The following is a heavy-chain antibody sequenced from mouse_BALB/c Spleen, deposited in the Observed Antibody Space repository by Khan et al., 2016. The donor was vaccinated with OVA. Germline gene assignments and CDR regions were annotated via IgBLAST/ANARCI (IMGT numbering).Heavy chain of an antibody. V-gene: IGHV1S81*02. Sequence: VQLQQPGAELVKPGASVKISCKASGYTFTSFYMYWVKQRPGQGLEWIGGINPSNGDTHFYEKFKSKATLTVDKSSTTAYMQCSSLTSEDSAVYYCARSGYGNPFAYWGQGTLVTVSA. J-gene: IGHJ3*01. CDR1: GYTFTSFY. D-gene: IGHD2-1*01. CDR2: INPSNGDT. CDR3: ARSGYGNPFAY.